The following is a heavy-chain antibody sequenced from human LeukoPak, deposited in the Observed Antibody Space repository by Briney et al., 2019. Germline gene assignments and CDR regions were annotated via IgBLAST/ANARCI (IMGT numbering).Heavy chain of an antibody. Sequence: GGSLRLSCAVSGFTFSSYTMNWVRQTPGKGLEWVSSISSSGSYIYYADSVKGRFTISRDNVRNSLYLQMNSLRAGDTAVYYCARGTIAAAGTHMDVWGKGTTVTVSS. CDR2: ISSSGSYI. CDR1: GFTFSSYT. J-gene: IGHJ6*03. V-gene: IGHV3-21*01. D-gene: IGHD6-13*01. CDR3: ARGTIAAAGTHMDV.